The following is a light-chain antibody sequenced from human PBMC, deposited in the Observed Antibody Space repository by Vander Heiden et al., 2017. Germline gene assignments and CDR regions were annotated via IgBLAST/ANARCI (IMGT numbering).Light chain of an antibody. CDR1: QSVSRH. V-gene: IGKV3-15*01. J-gene: IGKJ5*01. CDR2: GSS. Sequence: EIVMTHSPATLSASPGGRATLSCRASQSVSRHLAWYQQKPGQGPELPIYGSSTRATGIPASFSGSGSGREFTLTISSLQSEDFAVYYCQQYHTWPPITFGQGTRLEIK. CDR3: QQYHTWPPIT.